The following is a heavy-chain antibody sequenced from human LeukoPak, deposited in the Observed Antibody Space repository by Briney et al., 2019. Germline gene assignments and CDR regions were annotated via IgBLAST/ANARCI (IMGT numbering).Heavy chain of an antibody. D-gene: IGHD6-6*01. J-gene: IGHJ5*02. CDR1: GYTFTSYG. V-gene: IGHV1-18*01. CDR3: ARVKFFGYSSSAGSGWFDP. CDR2: ISAYHGNT. Sequence: ASVKVSCKASGYTFTSYGISWVRQAPGQGLEWMGWISAYHGNTNYAQKLQGRVTMTTDTSTSTAYMELRSLRSDDTAVYYCARVKFFGYSSSAGSGWFDPWGQGTLVTVSS.